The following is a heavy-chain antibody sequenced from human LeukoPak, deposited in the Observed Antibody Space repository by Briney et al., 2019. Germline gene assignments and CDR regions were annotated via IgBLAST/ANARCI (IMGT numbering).Heavy chain of an antibody. CDR3: ARDPGWFGESPLYYFDY. J-gene: IGHJ4*02. D-gene: IGHD3-10*01. V-gene: IGHV1-2*04. CDR2: INPNSGGT. Sequence: ASVKVSCKASGYTFTGYYMHWVRQAPGQGLEWMGWINPNSGGTNYAQKFQGWVTMTRDTSISTAYMELSRLRSDDTAVYYCARDPGWFGESPLYYFDYWGQGTLVTVSS. CDR1: GYTFTGYY.